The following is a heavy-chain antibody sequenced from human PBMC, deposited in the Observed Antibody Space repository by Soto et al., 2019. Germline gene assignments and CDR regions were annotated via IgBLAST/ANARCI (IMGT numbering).Heavy chain of an antibody. D-gene: IGHD3-22*01. CDR3: AREIVVAAPHYFDY. CDR1: GGSLSHYY. Sequence: SETLSLTCTVSGGSLSHYYWSWIRQPPGKGLEWIGYIYYSGSINYNPSLKSRVTISEDTSKNQFSLKMSSVTAADTAVYYCAREIVVAAPHYFDYSGQGILVTVS. V-gene: IGHV4-59*01. CDR2: IYYSGSI. J-gene: IGHJ4*02.